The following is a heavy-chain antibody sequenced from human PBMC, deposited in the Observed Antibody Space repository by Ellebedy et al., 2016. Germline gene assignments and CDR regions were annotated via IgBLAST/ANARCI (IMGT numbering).Heavy chain of an antibody. CDR1: GYTFTNYW. CDR3: ARRSPEGFGWGY. D-gene: IGHD3-10*01. V-gene: IGHV5-51*01. Sequence: GGSLRLXCKASGYTFTNYWIAWVRQMPGKGLEWMGIIYPGDSDTRYSPSFQGQVTISADKSISTAYLQWSSLKASDTAMYYCARRSPEGFGWGYWGQGTLVTVSS. J-gene: IGHJ4*02. CDR2: IYPGDSDT.